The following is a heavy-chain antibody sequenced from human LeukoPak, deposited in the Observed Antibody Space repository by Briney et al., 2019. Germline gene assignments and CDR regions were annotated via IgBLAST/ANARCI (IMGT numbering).Heavy chain of an antibody. J-gene: IGHJ1*01. Sequence: GGSLRLSCAASGFALSSHWMTWVRQVPGRGPEWVANVNRDGGETYYLNSVKGRFTISRDNAKNSLYLQMNSLRTEDTALYYCAHTVTPRYFQFWGQGTLVTVSS. CDR3: AHTVTPRYFQF. V-gene: IGHV3-7*01. D-gene: IGHD4-17*01. CDR1: GFALSSHW. CDR2: VNRDGGET.